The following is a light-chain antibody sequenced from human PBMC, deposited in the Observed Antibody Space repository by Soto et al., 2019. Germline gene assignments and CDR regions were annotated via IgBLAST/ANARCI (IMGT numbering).Light chain of an antibody. V-gene: IGKV1-39*01. Sequence: DIHMTQFPSSLSASVGDRVTITCRASQTIRAYLNWFQQKPGKAPELLIYAASSLQSGVPPRFSGSVSGSEFTLTIISLQPEDTATYYCHQTYNVPQTYGHGTKVEIK. CDR3: HQTYNVPQT. CDR2: AAS. CDR1: QTIRAY. J-gene: IGKJ1*01.